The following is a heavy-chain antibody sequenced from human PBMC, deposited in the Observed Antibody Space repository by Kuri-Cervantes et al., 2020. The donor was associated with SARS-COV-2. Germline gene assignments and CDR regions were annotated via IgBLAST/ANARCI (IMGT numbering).Heavy chain of an antibody. CDR1: GFTFDDYG. CDR2: INWNGGST. V-gene: IGHV3-20*04. D-gene: IGHD6-13*01. CDR3: AREHSSSLFFYYYYYMDV. J-gene: IGHJ6*03. Sequence: GESLKISCAASGFTFDDYGMSWVRQAPGKGLEWVSGINWNGGSTGYADSVKGRFTISRDNAKNSLYLQMNSLRAEDTALYYCAREHSSSLFFYYYYYMDVWGKGTTVTVSS.